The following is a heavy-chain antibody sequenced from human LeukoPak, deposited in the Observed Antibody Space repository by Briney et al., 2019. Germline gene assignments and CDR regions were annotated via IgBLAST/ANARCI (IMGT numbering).Heavy chain of an antibody. CDR3: ARDNGGNRDASDI. CDR2: IYYSGST. J-gene: IGHJ3*02. Sequence: SETLSLTCTVSGGSISSYYWSWIRQPPGKGLEWIGYIYYSGSTNYNPSLKSRVTISVDTSKNQFSLKLSSVTAADTAVYYCARDNGGNRDASDIWGQGTMVTVSS. D-gene: IGHD4-23*01. CDR1: GGSISSYY. V-gene: IGHV4-59*01.